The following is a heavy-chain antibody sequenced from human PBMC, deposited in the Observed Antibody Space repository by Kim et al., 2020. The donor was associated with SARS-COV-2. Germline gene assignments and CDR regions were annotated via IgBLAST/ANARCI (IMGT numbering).Heavy chain of an antibody. CDR2: ISYDGSNK. D-gene: IGHD5-12*01. J-gene: IGHJ4*02. CDR1: GFTFSSYG. Sequence: GGSLRLSCAASGFTFSSYGMHWVRQAPGKGLEWVAVISYDGSNKYYADSVKGRFTISRDNSKNTLYLQMNSLRAEDTAVYYCARDGVSGYSGYDWVDYWGQGTLVTVSS. CDR3: ARDGVSGYSGYDWVDY. V-gene: IGHV3-33*05.